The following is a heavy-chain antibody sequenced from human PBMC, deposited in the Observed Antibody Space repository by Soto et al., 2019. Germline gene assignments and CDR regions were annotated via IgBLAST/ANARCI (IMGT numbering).Heavy chain of an antibody. CDR2: ISAYNGNT. J-gene: IGHJ4*02. V-gene: IGHV1-18*01. CDR1: GYTFTSYC. D-gene: IGHD2-2*01. CDR3: AGGYCSSTRCWPFDY. Sequence: ASVKVSCKASGYTFTSYCISWVRQAPGQGLEWMGWISAYNGNTNYAQKLQGRVTMTTDTSTSTAYMELRSLRSDDTAVYYCAGGYCSSTRCWPFDYWGQGTLVTVSS.